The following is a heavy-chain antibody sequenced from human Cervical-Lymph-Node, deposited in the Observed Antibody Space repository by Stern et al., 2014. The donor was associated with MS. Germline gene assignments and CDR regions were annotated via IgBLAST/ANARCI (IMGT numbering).Heavy chain of an antibody. CDR1: GDSFSTYT. V-gene: IGHV1-69*01. J-gene: IGHJ4*02. CDR3: ARDQGGIAAD. D-gene: IGHD6-13*01. CDR2: IDPMFRTP. Sequence: VQLEESGAEVKKPGSSVKVSCKASGDSFSTYTISWVRQAPGQGLEWMGGIDPMFRTPNYAQKFQGRFTITADESTSTAYMKLSGLRSEDTATYFCARDQGGIAADWGQGTRVTVSS.